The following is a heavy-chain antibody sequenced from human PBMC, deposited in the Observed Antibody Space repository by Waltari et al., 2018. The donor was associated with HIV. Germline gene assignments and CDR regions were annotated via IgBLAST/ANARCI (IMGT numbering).Heavy chain of an antibody. CDR1: EYSCTNYW. V-gene: IGHV5-51*03. Sequence: EVQLVQSGAEVKKPGESLKSSCKASEYSCTNYWHGWVRQMPGKGLEWMGIIYPCDSDTRYSPSFQGQVTISADKSISTTYLQWSSLKASDTAMYYCATSRSTYYDTGGYFDYWGQGTLVTVSS. CDR2: IYPCDSDT. D-gene: IGHD3-22*01. CDR3: ATSRSTYYDTGGYFDY. J-gene: IGHJ4*02.